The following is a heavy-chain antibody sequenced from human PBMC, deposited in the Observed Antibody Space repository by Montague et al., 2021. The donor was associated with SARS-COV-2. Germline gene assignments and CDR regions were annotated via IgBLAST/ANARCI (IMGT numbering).Heavy chain of an antibody. V-gene: IGHV4-34*01. CDR3: ARNSFRARFLDWSFYFTF. Sequence: SETLSLTCAVYGGSFTTYYWSWIRQPPGKGREWIGEINHGGTTNFNPARKSRVTMSVDTSKNQFSLTLTSVTAADTAIYFCARNSFRARFLDWSFYFTFWGQGSVVTVSS. J-gene: IGHJ4*02. D-gene: IGHD3/OR15-3a*01. CDR1: GGSFTTYY. CDR2: INHGGTT.